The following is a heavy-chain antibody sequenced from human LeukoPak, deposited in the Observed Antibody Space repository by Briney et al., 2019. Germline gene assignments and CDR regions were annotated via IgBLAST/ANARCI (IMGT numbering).Heavy chain of an antibody. J-gene: IGHJ6*03. Sequence: TSETLSLTCTVSGGSISSSSYYWGWIRQPPGKGLEWIGSIYYSGSTYYNPPLKRRVTISVDTSKNHFSLKLSSVTAADTAVYYCARQEYFYGSGSYLLYYYYMDVWGKGTTVTVSS. CDR1: GGSISSSSYY. CDR3: ARQEYFYGSGSYLLYYYYMDV. CDR2: IYYSGST. D-gene: IGHD3-10*01. V-gene: IGHV4-39*01.